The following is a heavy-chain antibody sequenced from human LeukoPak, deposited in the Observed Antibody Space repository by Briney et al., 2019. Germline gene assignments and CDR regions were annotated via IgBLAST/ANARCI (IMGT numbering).Heavy chain of an antibody. CDR3: AKSSFEGSGWYGDRGYFDY. CDR1: GFTFSSYA. D-gene: IGHD6-19*01. CDR2: ISGSGGST. J-gene: IGHJ4*02. V-gene: IGHV3-23*01. Sequence: GGTLRLSCAASGFTFSSYAMSWVRQAPGKGLEWVSAISGSGGSTYYTDFVKGRFTISRDNSKNTLYLQMNSLRAEDTAVYYCAKSSFEGSGWYGDRGYFDYWGQGTLVTVSS.